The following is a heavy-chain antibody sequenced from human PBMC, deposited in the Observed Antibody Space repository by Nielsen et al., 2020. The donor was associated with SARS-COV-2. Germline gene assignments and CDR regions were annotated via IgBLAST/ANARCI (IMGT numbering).Heavy chain of an antibody. J-gene: IGHJ4*02. Sequence: GESLKISCAASGFTFSSYGMHWVRQAPGEGLEWVAVISLDGSQKYPADSVKGRFTISRDNAKNTLYLQMNSLRAEDTAVYYCAKEGVDTQYYFDYWGQGNLVTVSS. CDR2: ISLDGSQK. CDR1: GFTFSSYG. V-gene: IGHV3-30*18. D-gene: IGHD5-18*01. CDR3: AKEGVDTQYYFDY.